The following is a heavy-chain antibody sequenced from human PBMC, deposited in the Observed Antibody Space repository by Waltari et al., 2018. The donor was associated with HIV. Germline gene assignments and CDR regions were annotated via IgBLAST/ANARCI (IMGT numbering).Heavy chain of an antibody. J-gene: IGHJ4*02. V-gene: IGHV4-59*01. CDR1: GGSISSYY. CDR2: IYYSGST. Sequence: QVQLQESGPGLVKPSETLSLTCTVSGGSISSYYWSWIRQPPGKGLEWIGYIYYSGSTNYNPSLKSRVTISVDTSKNQFSLKLSSVTAADTAVYYCARARWRVLWVFDYWGQGTLVTVSS. D-gene: IGHD2-15*01. CDR3: ARARWRVLWVFDY.